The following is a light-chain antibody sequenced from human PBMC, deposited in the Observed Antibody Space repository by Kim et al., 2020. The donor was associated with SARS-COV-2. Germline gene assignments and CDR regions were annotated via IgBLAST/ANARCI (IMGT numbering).Light chain of an antibody. J-gene: IGKJ5*01. Sequence: GDRVTITGRASQDIRNDLGWYQQNPGRAPKRLIYGASSLQSGVPSRFSGSGSGTEFTLTISSLQPEDFATYFCLQHNTYPITFGQGTRLEIK. CDR3: LQHNTYPIT. CDR1: QDIRND. CDR2: GAS. V-gene: IGKV1-17*01.